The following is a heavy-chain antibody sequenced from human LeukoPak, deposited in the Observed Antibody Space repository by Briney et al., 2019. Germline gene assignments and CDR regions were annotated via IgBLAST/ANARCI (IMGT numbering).Heavy chain of an antibody. J-gene: IGHJ4*02. CDR1: GFTFDDYA. D-gene: IGHD3-3*01. Sequence: GGSLGLSCAASGFTFDDYAMHWVRQAPGKGLEWVSLISGDGGSTYYADSVKGRFTISRDNSKNSLYLQMNSLRTEDTALYYCAKEIPPTIFGVGIDYWGQGTLVTVSS. V-gene: IGHV3-43*02. CDR2: ISGDGGST. CDR3: AKEIPPTIFGVGIDY.